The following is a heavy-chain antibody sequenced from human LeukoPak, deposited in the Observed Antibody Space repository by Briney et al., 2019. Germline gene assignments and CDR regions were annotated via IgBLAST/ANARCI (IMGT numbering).Heavy chain of an antibody. Sequence: GGSLRLSCAASGFTFSSYWMSWVRRAPGKGLEWVANIKQDGSEKYYVDSVKGRFTISRDNAKNSLYLQMNSLRAEDTAVYYCATAVTTFRNDAFDIWGQGTMVTVSS. D-gene: IGHD4-17*01. CDR1: GFTFSSYW. J-gene: IGHJ3*02. CDR2: IKQDGSEK. CDR3: ATAVTTFRNDAFDI. V-gene: IGHV3-7*01.